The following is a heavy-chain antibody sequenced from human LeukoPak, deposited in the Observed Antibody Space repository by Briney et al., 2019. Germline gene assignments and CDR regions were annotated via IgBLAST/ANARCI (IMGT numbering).Heavy chain of an antibody. J-gene: IGHJ5*02. CDR1: GSTFSAYR. CDR2: ISGDGINT. Sequence: GGSLRLSCAASGSTFSAYRMHWVRQVPGKGLLWVSRISGDGINTDYADFVRGRFTISRDNAQNTLYLHMNSLRADDTAVYFCAKGFQRNSACTLSWGQGTLVTVSS. D-gene: IGHD1-14*01. CDR3: AKGFQRNSACTLS. V-gene: IGHV3-74*01.